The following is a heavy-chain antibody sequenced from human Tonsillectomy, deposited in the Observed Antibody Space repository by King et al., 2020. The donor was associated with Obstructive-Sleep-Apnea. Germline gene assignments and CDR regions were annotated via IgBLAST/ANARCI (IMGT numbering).Heavy chain of an antibody. CDR1: GFIFSDFK. CDR3: ARDTAAASGSHHHFDF. D-gene: IGHD3-10*01. CDR2: INTASSDM. J-gene: IGHJ4*02. Sequence: VQLVESGGGLVQPGGSLRLSCAASGFIFSDFKMNWVRQAPGKGLEWVSYINTASSDMHYADSVQGRFTISRDNAKNTLYLHMNSLRVEDTAVYYCARDTAAASGSHHHFDFWGQGTLVTVSS. V-gene: IGHV3-48*04.